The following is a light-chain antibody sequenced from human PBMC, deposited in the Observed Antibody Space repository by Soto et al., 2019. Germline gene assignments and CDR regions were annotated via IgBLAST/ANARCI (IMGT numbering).Light chain of an antibody. CDR3: QQSYKIPFT. CDR2: AAS. CDR1: QAISTY. J-gene: IGKJ2*01. Sequence: DIQMTQSPSSLPASIGDKVTITCRASQAISTYLNWYQQKPGKAPKLLIYAASNLENGVPSRFSGSGSGTDFTLTISRLQPEDFATFYCQQSYKIPFTFGQGTKLEIK. V-gene: IGKV1-39*01.